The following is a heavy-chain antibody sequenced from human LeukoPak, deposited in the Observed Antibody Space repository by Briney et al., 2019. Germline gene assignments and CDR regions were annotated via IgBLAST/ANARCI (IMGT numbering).Heavy chain of an antibody. Sequence: SQTLSLTCAISGDSVSSNSAAWNWIRQSPSRGLEWLGRTYYRSKWYNDYAVSVKSRITINPDTSKNQFSLQLNSVTPEDTAVYYCAGGHSSGWHVTPYYYGMDVWGQGTTVTVSS. CDR2: TYYRSKWYN. CDR3: AGGHSSGWHVTPYYYGMDV. V-gene: IGHV6-1*01. J-gene: IGHJ6*02. CDR1: GDSVSSNSAA. D-gene: IGHD6-19*01.